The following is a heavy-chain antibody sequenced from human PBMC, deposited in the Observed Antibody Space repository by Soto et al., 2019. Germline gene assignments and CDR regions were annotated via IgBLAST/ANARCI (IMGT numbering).Heavy chain of an antibody. CDR1: GGSMSEYF. J-gene: IGHJ4*02. CDR3: ARDGYDGSGSPYPAY. D-gene: IGHD3-10*01. CDR2: IYYLGST. V-gene: IGHV4-59*01. Sequence: PSETLSLTCSVSGGSMSEYFWSWIRQSPGKGLEWIGYIYYLGSTDYNPSLKSRVTISVDTSKRQFSLRLTSVTAADTGVYYCARDGYDGSGSPYPAYWGPGTQVTSPQ.